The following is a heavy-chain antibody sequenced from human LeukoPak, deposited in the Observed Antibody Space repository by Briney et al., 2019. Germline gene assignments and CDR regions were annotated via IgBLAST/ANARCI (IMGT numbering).Heavy chain of an antibody. CDR1: GFTFSTYS. CDR3: ARASPGTYYDFWSDYPFSF. J-gene: IGHJ4*02. D-gene: IGHD3-3*01. V-gene: IGHV3-21*01. Sequence: PGGSLRLSCTAPGFTFSTYSMDWVRQAPGKGLEWVSSISTTSAHIYYADSLKGRFTISRDNAKNSLYLQMNSLRAEDTAVYYCARASPGTYYDFWSDYPFSFWGQGTLVTVSS. CDR2: ISTTSAHI.